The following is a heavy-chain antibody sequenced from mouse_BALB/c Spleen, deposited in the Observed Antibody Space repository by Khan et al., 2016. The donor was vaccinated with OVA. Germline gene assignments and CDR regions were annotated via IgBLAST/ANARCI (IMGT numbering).Heavy chain of an antibody. CDR3: VREDYRFDGFAY. Sequence: VQLQQSGAELVKPGAPVKLSCTASGFNIKDTYLHWVKQRPEQGLEWIGRIDPINGNVKYDPKFQGKATITTDTSSNTAYLQLSSLTSEDTAVYYCVREDYRFDGFAYWGQGTLVTVSA. D-gene: IGHD2-14*01. V-gene: IGHV14-3*02. J-gene: IGHJ3*01. CDR1: GFNIKDTY. CDR2: IDPINGNV.